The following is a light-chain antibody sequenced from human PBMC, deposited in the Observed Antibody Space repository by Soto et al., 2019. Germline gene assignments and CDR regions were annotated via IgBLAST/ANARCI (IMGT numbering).Light chain of an antibody. Sequence: ETLMTQSPDTLSVSPGDRATLSCRASPSVENNLAWYQQKPGQAPRLLIFGASTRASSVPPRFSGSGSGTDFTLTISSLQSEDAAVYYCQQYNAWPLTFGGGTRVEVK. CDR2: GAS. CDR1: PSVENN. V-gene: IGKV3-15*01. J-gene: IGKJ4*01. CDR3: QQYNAWPLT.